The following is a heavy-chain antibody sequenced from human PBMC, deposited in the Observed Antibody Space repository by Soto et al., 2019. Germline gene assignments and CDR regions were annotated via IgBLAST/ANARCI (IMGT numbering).Heavy chain of an antibody. CDR1: GFTFSSYA. CDR2: ITGSGGNT. V-gene: IGHV3-23*01. J-gene: IGHJ4*02. D-gene: IGHD1-26*01. CDR3: AKAVGSQQFDY. Sequence: VQLLESGGGLVQPGGSLRLSCAASGFTFSSYAMSWLRQAPGKGLEWVSSITGSGGNTFYADSVKGRFTISRDNSKNTLFLQMNSLRAEDTALYYCAKAVGSQQFDYWGQGTLVTVSS.